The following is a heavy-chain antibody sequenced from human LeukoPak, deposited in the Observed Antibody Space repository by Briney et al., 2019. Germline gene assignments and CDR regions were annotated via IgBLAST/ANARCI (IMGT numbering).Heavy chain of an antibody. J-gene: IGHJ5*02. CDR3: ARPYCSSTSCYNWFDP. D-gene: IGHD2-2*01. CDR2: INHSGST. V-gene: IGHV4-34*01. Sequence: SETLSLTCAVYGGSFSGYYRSWIRQPPGKGLDWIGEINHSGSTNYNPSLKSRVTISVDTSKNQFSLKLSSVTAADTAVYYCARPYCSSTSCYNWFDPWGQGTLVTVSS. CDR1: GGSFSGYY.